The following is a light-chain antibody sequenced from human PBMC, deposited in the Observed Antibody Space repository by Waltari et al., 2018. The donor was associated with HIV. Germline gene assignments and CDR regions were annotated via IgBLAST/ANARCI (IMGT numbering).Light chain of an antibody. Sequence: DIQMTQSPASLSASVGARVTITCRASQIISTYLNWYQVKPGKAPKLLIYAASSLQSGIPRRFSGSESGTDFTLTVSSLQPEDFAIYFCQQSYSIPWTFGQGTKVEMK. V-gene: IGKV1-39*01. CDR2: AAS. CDR1: QIISTY. CDR3: QQSYSIPWT. J-gene: IGKJ1*01.